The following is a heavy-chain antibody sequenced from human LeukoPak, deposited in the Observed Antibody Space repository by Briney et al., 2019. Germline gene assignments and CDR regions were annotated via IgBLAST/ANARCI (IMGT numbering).Heavy chain of an antibody. CDR1: GNTFTSYY. Sequence: ASLKVSCKASGNTFTSYYMHWVRQAPGQGLELMGIINPSGDSTSYAQRFQGRVTMTRDTSTSTVYMELSSLTSEDTGVYYCASEGRACSGGSCGSGGYWGQGSLVTVSS. V-gene: IGHV1-46*01. CDR3: ASEGRACSGGSCGSGGY. J-gene: IGHJ4*02. CDR2: INPSGDST. D-gene: IGHD2-15*01.